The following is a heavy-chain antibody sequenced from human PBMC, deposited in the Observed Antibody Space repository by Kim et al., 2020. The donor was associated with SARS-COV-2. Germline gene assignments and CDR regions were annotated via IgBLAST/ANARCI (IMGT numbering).Heavy chain of an antibody. CDR2: IRSKANSYAT. CDR1: GFTFSDSA. Sequence: GGSLRLSCAASGFTFSDSAMYWVRQASGKGLEWVGRIRSKANSYATTYAVSVKVRFIISRDDSKNTAYLQMNSLKTEDTAIYYCTRVPPYSNSWWDAFDIWGQGTMVTVSS. CDR3: TRVPPYSNSWWDAFDI. D-gene: IGHD6-13*01. V-gene: IGHV3-73*01. J-gene: IGHJ3*02.